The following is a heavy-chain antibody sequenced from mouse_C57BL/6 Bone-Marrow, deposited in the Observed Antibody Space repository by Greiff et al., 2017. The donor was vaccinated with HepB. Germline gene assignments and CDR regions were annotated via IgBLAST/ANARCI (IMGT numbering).Heavy chain of an antibody. CDR3: TTPSYCYYAMDY. CDR1: GFNIKDYY. CDR2: IDPEDGDT. Sequence: EVQLQQSGAELVRPGASVKLSCTASGFNIKDYYMHWVKQRPEQGLEWIGRIDPEDGDTEYAPKFQGKATMTADTSSNTAYLQLSILTSEDTAVYYCTTPSYCYYAMDYWGQGTSVTVSS. J-gene: IGHJ4*01. V-gene: IGHV14-1*01. D-gene: IGHD1-1*01.